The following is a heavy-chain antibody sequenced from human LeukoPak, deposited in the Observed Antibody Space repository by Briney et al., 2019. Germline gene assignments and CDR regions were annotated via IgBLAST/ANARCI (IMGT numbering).Heavy chain of an antibody. CDR3: ARDRIRFSTSGNWFDP. CDR2: ITDSGSNT. V-gene: IGHV3-23*01. D-gene: IGHD3-3*01. J-gene: IGHJ5*02. Sequence: QPGGSLRLSCAGSGFTFSSYAMSWVRQAPGKGLEWVSAITDSGSNTFHADSVKGRFTISRDNSKNTLYLQMNSLRAEDTAVYYCARDRIRFSTSGNWFDPWGQGTLVTVSS. CDR1: GFTFSSYA.